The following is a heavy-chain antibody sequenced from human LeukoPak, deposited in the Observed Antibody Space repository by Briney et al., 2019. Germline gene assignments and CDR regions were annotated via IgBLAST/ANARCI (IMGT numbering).Heavy chain of an antibody. CDR1: GFTVSSNY. CDR3: ARVRVPAAMGEYYFDY. V-gene: IGHV3-53*01. Sequence: PGGSLRLSCAASGFTVSSNYMSWVRQAPGKGLEWVSVIYSGGSTYYADSVKGRFTISRDNSKNTLYLQMNSLRAEDTAVYYCARVRVPAAMGEYYFDYWGQGTLVTVSS. D-gene: IGHD2-2*01. CDR2: IYSGGST. J-gene: IGHJ4*02.